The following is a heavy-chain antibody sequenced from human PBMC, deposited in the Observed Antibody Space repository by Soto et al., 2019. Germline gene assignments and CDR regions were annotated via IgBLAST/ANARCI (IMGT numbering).Heavy chain of an antibody. CDR2: IYYSGST. V-gene: IGHV4-30-4*01. D-gene: IGHD5-18*01. CDR1: GGSISSGDYY. Sequence: SETLSLTCTVSGGSISSGDYYWSWIRQPPGKGLEWIGYIYYSGSTYYNPSLKSRVTISVDTSKNQFSLKLSSVTAADTAVYYCARADVDTSMVGTCDYWGQGTLVTVSS. CDR3: ARADVDTSMVGTCDY. J-gene: IGHJ4*02.